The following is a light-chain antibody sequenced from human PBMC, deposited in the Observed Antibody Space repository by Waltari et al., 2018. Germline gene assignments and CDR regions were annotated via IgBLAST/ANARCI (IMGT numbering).Light chain of an antibody. CDR3: QHYVRLPVT. J-gene: IGKJ4*02. CDR1: QGVGRS. V-gene: IGKV3-11*01. Sequence: CRARQGVGRSLAWYQQKPGQSPRLVSSGASNRSTGIPDRFSGRGSGTDFSLTISRLEPEDFAVYYCQHYVRLPVTFGRGTKVEIK. CDR2: GAS.